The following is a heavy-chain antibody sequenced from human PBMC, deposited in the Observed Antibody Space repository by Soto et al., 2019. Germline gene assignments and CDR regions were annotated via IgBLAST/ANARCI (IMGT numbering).Heavy chain of an antibody. D-gene: IGHD1-7*01. CDR3: ATSYNWSYSD. CDR1: GGSFSGYY. CDR2: INHSGST. J-gene: IGHJ4*02. V-gene: IGHV4-34*01. Sequence: SETLSLTCAVYGGSFSGYYWSWIRQPPGKGLEWIGEINHSGSTNYNPSLKSRVTISVDTSKNQFSLKLSSVTAADTAVYYCATSYNWSYSDWGQGTLVTVSS.